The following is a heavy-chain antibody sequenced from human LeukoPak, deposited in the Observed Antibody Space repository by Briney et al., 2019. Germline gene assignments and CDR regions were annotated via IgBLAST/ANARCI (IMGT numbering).Heavy chain of an antibody. Sequence: ASVKVSCKASGGTFSSYAISWMRQAPGQGLEWMGWISAYNGNTNYAQKLQGRVTMTTDTSTSTAYMELRSLRSDDTAVYYCARDSAYDFWSGEGLYYFDYWGQGTLVTVSS. CDR1: GGTFSSYA. V-gene: IGHV1-18*01. D-gene: IGHD3-3*01. CDR2: ISAYNGNT. CDR3: ARDSAYDFWSGEGLYYFDY. J-gene: IGHJ4*02.